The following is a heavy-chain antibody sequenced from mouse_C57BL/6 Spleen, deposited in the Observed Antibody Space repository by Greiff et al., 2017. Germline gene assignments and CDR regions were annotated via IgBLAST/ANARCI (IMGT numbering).Heavy chain of an antibody. V-gene: IGHV1-19*01. D-gene: IGHD2-10*01. CDR3: ARGPTGFDY. Sequence: VQLQQSGPVLVKPGASVKMSCKASGYTFTDYYMNWVKQSHGKSLEWIGVINPYNGGTSYNQKFKGKATLTVDKSSSTAYMELNSLTSEDSAVYYCARGPTGFDYWGQGTTLTVSS. CDR2: INPYNGGT. CDR1: GYTFTDYY. J-gene: IGHJ2*01.